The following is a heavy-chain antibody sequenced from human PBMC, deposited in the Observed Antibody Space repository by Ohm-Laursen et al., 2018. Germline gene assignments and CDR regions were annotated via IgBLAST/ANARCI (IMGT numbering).Heavy chain of an antibody. V-gene: IGHV4-31*03. CDR2: IYYSGTT. D-gene: IGHD4-17*01. CDR3: ARVTVTTALD. J-gene: IGHJ4*02. Sequence: SQTLSLTCTVSGASISSGGYYWTLIPQHPGKGLEWVGYIYYSGTTYYNPSLKSRVTISLERSENQFSLKLNSVTAADTAVYYCARVTVTTALDWGQGTLVTVSS. CDR1: GASISSGGYY.